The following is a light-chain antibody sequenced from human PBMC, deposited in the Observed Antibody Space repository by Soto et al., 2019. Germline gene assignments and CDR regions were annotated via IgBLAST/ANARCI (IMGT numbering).Light chain of an antibody. CDR1: QSVSSN. V-gene: IGKV3-15*01. J-gene: IGKJ1*01. CDR3: QQYNSWPPWA. Sequence: EIVMTQSPATLSVSPGERATLSCRASQSVSSNLAWYQKKPGQAPRLLIYGASTRATGIPARFSGSGSGTDFTLTVSSLQSEDFAVFYCQQYNSWPPWAFGQGTKVEIK. CDR2: GAS.